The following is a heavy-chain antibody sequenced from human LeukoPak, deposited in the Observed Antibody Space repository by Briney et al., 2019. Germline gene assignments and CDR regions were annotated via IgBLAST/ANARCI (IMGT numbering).Heavy chain of an antibody. CDR2: IIPIFGAT. V-gene: IGHV1-69*13. J-gene: IGHJ4*02. CDR3: ARGPYYYGSGSYLMVLDY. D-gene: IGHD3-10*01. Sequence: GASVKVSCKASGGTFSNNPISWVRQAPGQGLEWMGGIIPIFGATNYAHKFEDRVTITADESTTTAYMELTSLTSDDTAVYYCARGPYYYGSGSYLMVLDYWGQGTLVTVSS. CDR1: GGTFSNNP.